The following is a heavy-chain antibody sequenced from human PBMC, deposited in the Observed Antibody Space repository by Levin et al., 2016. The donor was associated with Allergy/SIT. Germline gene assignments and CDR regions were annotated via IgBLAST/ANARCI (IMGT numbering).Heavy chain of an antibody. V-gene: IGHV3-11*05. CDR1: GFIFGDYY. J-gene: IGHJ4*02. D-gene: IGHD4-17*01. CDR2: ISSTGSRT. CDR3: ARVSRGDPGTY. Sequence: GESLKISCAASGFIFGDYYMVWIRQAPGKGLEWVSYISSTGSRTDYADSAKGRFTISRDNADSSLFLQMDSLRAEDTAVYFCARVSRGDPGTYWGQGTLVTVSS.